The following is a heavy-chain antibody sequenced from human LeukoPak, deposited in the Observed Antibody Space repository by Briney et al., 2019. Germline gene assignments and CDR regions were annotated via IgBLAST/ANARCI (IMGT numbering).Heavy chain of an antibody. D-gene: IGHD3-10*01. J-gene: IGHJ5*02. V-gene: IGHV3-74*01. CDR3: ARVALGSYNWFDP. CDR1: GFTFDDYA. Sequence: GGSLRLSCAASGFTFDDYAMHWVRQAPGKGLEWVSRISPDGSRTTYADSVKGRFTISRDNAKNTVYLQMNSLRAEDTAVYYCARVALGSYNWFDPWGQGTLVTVSS. CDR2: ISPDGSRT.